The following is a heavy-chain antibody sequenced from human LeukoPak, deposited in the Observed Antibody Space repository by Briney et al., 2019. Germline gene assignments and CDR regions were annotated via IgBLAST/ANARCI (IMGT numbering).Heavy chain of an antibody. CDR3: ARALTREYQLLGIDF. CDR2: IKPSDGST. Sequence: ASVKVSCKASGYTFTSYYMHWVRQAPGQGLEWMGIIKPSDGSTSYAQKFQGRVTMTRDTSTSTVYMELNSLRSEDTAVYYCARALTREYQLLGIDFWGQGTLVTVSS. D-gene: IGHD2-2*01. CDR1: GYTFTSYY. V-gene: IGHV1-46*01. J-gene: IGHJ4*02.